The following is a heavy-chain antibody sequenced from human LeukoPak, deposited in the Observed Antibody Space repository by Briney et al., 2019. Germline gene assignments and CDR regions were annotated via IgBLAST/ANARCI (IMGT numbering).Heavy chain of an antibody. Sequence: ASVKLSCTASGVTFSSYAISWVRQAPGQGLEWMAGIIPIFGTANYAQKFQGRVTITADESTSTAYMELSSLRSEDTAVYYCARGWGYGDYDPPFDYWGQGTLVTVSS. V-gene: IGHV1-69*01. CDR2: IIPIFGTA. J-gene: IGHJ4*02. CDR1: GVTFSSYA. D-gene: IGHD4-17*01. CDR3: ARGWGYGDYDPPFDY.